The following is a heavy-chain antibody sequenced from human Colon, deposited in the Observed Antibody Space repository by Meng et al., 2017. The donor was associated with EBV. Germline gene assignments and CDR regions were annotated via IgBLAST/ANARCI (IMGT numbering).Heavy chain of an antibody. D-gene: IGHD2-8*01. CDR1: GGSLRGYY. J-gene: IGHJ5*02. Sequence: QVTLQQWGAGLVKPSETLSLTCGVYGGSLRGYYWSWIRQTPGKGLEWIGEINHSGTINYNPSLRSRVTISVDRSNNQFSLRLSSVTAADTAVYYCARGGGVIKGLVTWFDPWGQGTLVTVSS. CDR3: ARGGGVIKGLVTWFDP. CDR2: INHSGTI. V-gene: IGHV4-34*01.